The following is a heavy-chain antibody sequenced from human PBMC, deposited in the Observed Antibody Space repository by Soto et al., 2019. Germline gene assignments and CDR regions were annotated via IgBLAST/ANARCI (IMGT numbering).Heavy chain of an antibody. Sequence: SETLSLTCTVSGGSISSYYWSWIRQPPGKGLEWIGYIYYSGSTNYNPSLKSRVTISVDTSKNQFSLKLSPATAADTAVYYCARGRDVHTYYDILTGYYTEDYYYYYMDVWGKGTTVTVSS. CDR2: IYYSGST. D-gene: IGHD3-9*01. V-gene: IGHV4-59*01. CDR1: GGSISSYY. J-gene: IGHJ6*03. CDR3: ARGRDVHTYYDILTGYYTEDYYYYYMDV.